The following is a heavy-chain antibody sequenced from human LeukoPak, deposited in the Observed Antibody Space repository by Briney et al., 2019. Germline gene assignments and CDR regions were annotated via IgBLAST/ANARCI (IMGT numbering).Heavy chain of an antibody. CDR1: GGSISSYY. Sequence: SETLSLTCTVSGGSISSYYWSWIRQPAGKGLEWIGRIYTSGSTNYNPSLKSRVTMSVDTSKNQFSLKLSSVTAADTAVYYCARHAGSSWDNAFDIWGQGTMVTVSS. CDR3: ARHAGSSWDNAFDI. J-gene: IGHJ3*02. D-gene: IGHD6-13*01. CDR2: IYTSGST. V-gene: IGHV4-4*07.